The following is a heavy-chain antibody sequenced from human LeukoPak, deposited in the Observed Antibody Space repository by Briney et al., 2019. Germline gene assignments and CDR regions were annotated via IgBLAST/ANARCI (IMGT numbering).Heavy chain of an antibody. J-gene: IGHJ6*02. Sequence: PGGSLRLSCAASGFTFSSYSMNWIRQAPGKGLEWVSSISSSTSYIYYADSVKGRFTISKDNAKNSLYLQMNSLRAEDTAVYYCARDESRPLLGYCSSTSCYKSARLGYGMDVWGQGTTVTVSS. D-gene: IGHD2-2*02. CDR2: ISSSTSYI. CDR3: ARDESRPLLGYCSSTSCYKSARLGYGMDV. V-gene: IGHV3-21*01. CDR1: GFTFSSYS.